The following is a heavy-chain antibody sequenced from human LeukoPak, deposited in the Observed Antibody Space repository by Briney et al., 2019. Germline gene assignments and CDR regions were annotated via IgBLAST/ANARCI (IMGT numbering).Heavy chain of an antibody. D-gene: IGHD2-21*02. J-gene: IGHJ4*01. CDR3: AQWAGGDCYLDC. CDR2: ISGSGGST. V-gene: IGHV3-23*01. CDR1: GFIFSSYA. Sequence: GGSLRLSCAASGFIFSSYAMSGVRGAPGRGLVGGSDISGSGGSTYYADSVKGRFTISRDNSKNTLYLQVNSLRAEDTALYYCAQWAGGDCYLDCWGHGTLVTFSS.